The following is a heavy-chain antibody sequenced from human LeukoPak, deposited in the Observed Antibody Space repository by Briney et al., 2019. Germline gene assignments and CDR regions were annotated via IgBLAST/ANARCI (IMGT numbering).Heavy chain of an antibody. Sequence: ASVKVSCKASGGTFSSYAISWVRQARGKGLEWMGAFDPEDGETIYAQKFQGRVTMTEDTSTDTAYMELSSLRSEDTAVYYCATDGPITNYYDSSGYYVHWGQGTLVTVSS. D-gene: IGHD3-22*01. V-gene: IGHV1-24*01. CDR1: GGTFSSYA. CDR3: ATDGPITNYYDSSGYYVH. J-gene: IGHJ4*02. CDR2: FDPEDGET.